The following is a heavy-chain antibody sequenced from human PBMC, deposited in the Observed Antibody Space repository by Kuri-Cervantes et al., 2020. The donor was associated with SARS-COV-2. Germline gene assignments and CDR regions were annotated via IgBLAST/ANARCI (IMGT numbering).Heavy chain of an antibody. D-gene: IGHD2-15*01. CDR2: ISSSSSYV. V-gene: IGHV3-21*04. Sequence: GESLKISCAASGFTFSSYSMNWVRQAPGKGLEWVSSISSSSSYVYYADSVKGRFTISRDNAKNSLYLQMNSLRAEDTAVYYCARGWRWFDPWGQGTLVTVSS. CDR1: GFTFSSYS. CDR3: ARGWRWFDP. J-gene: IGHJ5*02.